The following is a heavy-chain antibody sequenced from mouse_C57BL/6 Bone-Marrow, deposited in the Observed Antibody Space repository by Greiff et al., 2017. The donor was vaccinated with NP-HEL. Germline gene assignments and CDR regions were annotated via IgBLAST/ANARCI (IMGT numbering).Heavy chain of an antibody. D-gene: IGHD1-1*02. CDR3: ARCGSIYFDY. Sequence: QVQLQQSGPELVKPGASVKISCKASGYAFSSSWMNWVKQRPGKGLEWIGRIYPGDGDTNYNGKFKGKATLTADKSSSTAYMQLSSLTSEDSAVYFCARCGSIYFDYWGQGTTLTVSS. J-gene: IGHJ2*01. CDR2: IYPGDGDT. CDR1: GYAFSSSW. V-gene: IGHV1-82*01.